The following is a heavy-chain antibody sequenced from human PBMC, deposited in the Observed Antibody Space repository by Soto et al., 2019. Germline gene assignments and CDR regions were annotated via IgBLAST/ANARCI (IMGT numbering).Heavy chain of an antibody. CDR3: ARAITMVRGVMHYYYYYGMDV. D-gene: IGHD3-10*01. J-gene: IGHJ6*02. CDR1: GFTFSSYA. Sequence: GGSLRLSCAASGFTFSSYAMHWGRQAPGKGLEWVAVISYDGSNKYYADSVKGRFTISRDNSKNTLYLQMNSLRAEDTAVYYCARAITMVRGVMHYYYYYGMDVWGQGTTVTVSS. V-gene: IGHV3-30-3*01. CDR2: ISYDGSNK.